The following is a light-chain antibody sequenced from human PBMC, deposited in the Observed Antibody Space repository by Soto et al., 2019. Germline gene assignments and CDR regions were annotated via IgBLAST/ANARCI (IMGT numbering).Light chain of an antibody. CDR2: GAS. V-gene: IGKV3-20*01. Sequence: EIVLTQSPGTLSFSPGERATLSCRASQSVSRSYLAWYQQKPGQAPRLLIYGASSSATGIPDRFSGSGSGTDFSLTISRLELEDFAVYYWQQYGRSPPYAFGQGTKLELK. CDR3: QQYGRSPPYA. J-gene: IGKJ2*01. CDR1: QSVSRSY.